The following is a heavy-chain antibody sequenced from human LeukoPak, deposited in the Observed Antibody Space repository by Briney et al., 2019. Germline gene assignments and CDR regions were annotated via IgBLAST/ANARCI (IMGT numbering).Heavy chain of an antibody. CDR2: INQDTSEK. CDR1: GFTFSSYG. J-gene: IGHJ4*02. D-gene: IGHD5-18*01. CDR3: ARPGGYTYGFFDY. V-gene: IGHV3-7*01. Sequence: GGSLRLSCAASGFTFSSYGMHWVRQAPGKGLEWVAHINQDTSEKYYVDSVKGRFTISRDNAKNSLYLQMNSLRVEDTAVYYCARPGGYTYGFFDYWGQGTLVTVSS.